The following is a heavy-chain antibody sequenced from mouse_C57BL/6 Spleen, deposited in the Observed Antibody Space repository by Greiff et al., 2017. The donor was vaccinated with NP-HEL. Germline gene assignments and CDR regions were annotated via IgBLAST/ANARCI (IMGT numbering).Heavy chain of an antibody. CDR2: IDPSDSYT. Sequence: QVQLQQPGAELVKPGASVKLSCKASGYTFTSYWMQWVKQRPGQGLEWIGEIDPSDSYTNYNQKFKGKATLTVDTSSSTAYMQLSSLTSEDSAVYYCARGIYYYGSSRYWYFDVWGTGTTVTVSS. CDR1: GYTFTSYW. V-gene: IGHV1-50*01. D-gene: IGHD1-1*01. J-gene: IGHJ1*03. CDR3: ARGIYYYGSSRYWYFDV.